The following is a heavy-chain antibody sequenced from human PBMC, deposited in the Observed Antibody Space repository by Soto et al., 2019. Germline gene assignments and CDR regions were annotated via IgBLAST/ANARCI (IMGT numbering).Heavy chain of an antibody. J-gene: IGHJ6*02. D-gene: IGHD6-19*01. V-gene: IGHV5-51*01. CDR2: IYPGDSDT. Sequence: PGQLLKNSSRGAGYSFTSYWIGRVRQITGKGLEWMGIIYPGDSDTRYSPSFQGQVTISADTSISTAYLQWTSLKASDTAMYYCARSRRGAYSSGWYSPSGYYNYGIDVWGQGTKVTVSS. CDR1: GYSFTSYW. CDR3: ARSRRGAYSSGWYSPSGYYNYGIDV.